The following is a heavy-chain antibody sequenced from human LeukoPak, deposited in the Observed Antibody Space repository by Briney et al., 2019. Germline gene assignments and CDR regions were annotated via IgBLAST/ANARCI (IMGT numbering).Heavy chain of an antibody. CDR1: GLTVSGNF. CDR3: ARVVYSGGYSQGFDI. Sequence: GGSLRLSCAASGLTVSGNFMSWVRQAPGQGPEWVSVIYSGGSTYYADSVKGRFTISRDNSKNTLYLLMNSLRAEDTAVYYCARVVYSGGYSQGFDIWGQGTRVTVSS. D-gene: IGHD3-22*01. CDR2: IYSGGST. V-gene: IGHV3-66*01. J-gene: IGHJ3*02.